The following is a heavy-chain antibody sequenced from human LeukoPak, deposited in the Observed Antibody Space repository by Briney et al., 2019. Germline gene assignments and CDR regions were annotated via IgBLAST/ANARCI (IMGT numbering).Heavy chain of an antibody. CDR3: ARDGGLWWLPRFDY. CDR2: INHSGST. D-gene: IGHD4/OR15-4a*01. Sequence: SETLSLTCAVYGGSFSGYYWSWIRQPPGKGLEWIGEINHSGSTNYNPSLKSRVTISVDTSKNQFSLKLSSVTAADTAVYYCARDGGLWWLPRFDYWGQGTLVTVSS. V-gene: IGHV4-34*01. CDR1: GGSFSGYY. J-gene: IGHJ4*02.